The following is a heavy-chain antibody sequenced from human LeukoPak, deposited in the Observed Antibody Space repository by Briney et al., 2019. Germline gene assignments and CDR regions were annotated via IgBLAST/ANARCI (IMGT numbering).Heavy chain of an antibody. V-gene: IGHV3-21*01. D-gene: IGHD2-2*01. Sequence: GGSLRLSCAASGFTFSSYSMNWVRQAPGKGLEWVSSISSSSSYIYYADSVKGRFTISRDNAKNSLYLQMNSLRAEDTAVYYCARDLRGGVVVPAAKNGRGFGAFDIWGQGTMVTVSS. J-gene: IGHJ3*02. CDR3: ARDLRGGVVVPAAKNGRGFGAFDI. CDR1: GFTFSSYS. CDR2: ISSSSSYI.